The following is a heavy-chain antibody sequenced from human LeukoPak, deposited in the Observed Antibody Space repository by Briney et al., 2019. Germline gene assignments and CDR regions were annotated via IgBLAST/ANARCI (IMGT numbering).Heavy chain of an antibody. CDR1: GFTVSSNY. V-gene: IGHV3-66*01. CDR3: AKDLNFKSGFDP. CDR2: IYSGGST. J-gene: IGHJ5*02. D-gene: IGHD1-1*01. Sequence: PGGSLRLSCAASGFTVSSNYMSWVRQAPGKGLEWVSVIYSGGSTYYADSVKGRFTISRDNSKNTLYLQMNSLRAEDTAVYYCAKDLNFKSGFDPWGQGTLVTVSS.